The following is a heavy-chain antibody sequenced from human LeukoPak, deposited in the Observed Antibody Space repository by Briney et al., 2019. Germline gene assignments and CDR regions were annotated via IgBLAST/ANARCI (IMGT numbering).Heavy chain of an antibody. CDR1: GASVSGSNYY. D-gene: IGHD1-26*01. CDR3: AKSGGYGLIDY. CDR2: IYSSGST. Sequence: PSETLSLTCAVSGASVSGSNYYWGWIRQPPGKGLEWIGNIYSSGSTYYSASLQSRVTISIDTSKNQFPLRLNSVTAADTAMYYCAKSGGYGLIDYWGQGTRVTVSS. J-gene: IGHJ4*02. V-gene: IGHV4-39*06.